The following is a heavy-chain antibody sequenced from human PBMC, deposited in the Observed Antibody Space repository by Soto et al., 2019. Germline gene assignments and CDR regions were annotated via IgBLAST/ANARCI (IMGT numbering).Heavy chain of an antibody. Sequence: EVQLVESGGGLAQPGRSLRLSCTSSGFTFDHYAMTWFRQAPGKGLEWVGFITSKAYGGTTEYAASVKGRFTISRDDSKSIAYLQMDSLITEDTAVYYCTRVPPNNYGWGTYPFDYWGQGALVTVSS. CDR1: GFTFDHYA. J-gene: IGHJ4*02. CDR3: TRVPPNNYGWGTYPFDY. D-gene: IGHD3-10*01. CDR2: ITSKAYGGTT. V-gene: IGHV3-49*03.